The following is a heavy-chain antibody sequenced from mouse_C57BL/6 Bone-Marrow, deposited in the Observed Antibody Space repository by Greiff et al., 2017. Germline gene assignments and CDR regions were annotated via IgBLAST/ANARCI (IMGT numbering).Heavy chain of an antibody. V-gene: IGHV5-9-1*02. CDR2: ISSGGDYI. CDR1: GFTFSSYA. D-gene: IGHD1-1*01. Sequence: EVKLVESGEGLVKPGGSLKLSCAASGFTFSSYAMSWVRQTPEKRLEWVAYISSGGDYIYYEDNVKGRVTISRDNARNTLYLQMSSLKSEDSAMYYCTRFYYGISLYLDYWGQGTTLTVSS. CDR3: TRFYYGISLYLDY. J-gene: IGHJ2*01.